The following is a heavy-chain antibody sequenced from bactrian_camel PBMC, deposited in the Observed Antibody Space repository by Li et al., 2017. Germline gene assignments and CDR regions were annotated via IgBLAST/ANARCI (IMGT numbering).Heavy chain of an antibody. CDR1: GYTISGTPSNYC. D-gene: IGHD5*01. J-gene: IGHJ6*01. CDR3: AADFRRLEYCSGDYGLDFTY. V-gene: IGHV3S31*01. CDR2: LVLGAGRT. Sequence: VQLVESGGGSVQAGGSLRLSCTLSGYTISGTPSNYCMGWFRQVPGRGREGVAALVLGAGRTYYATSVKGRFTISQDNAKNTLSLQMNSLKPEDTAMYYCAADFRRLEYCSGDYGLDFTYSGQGTQVTVS.